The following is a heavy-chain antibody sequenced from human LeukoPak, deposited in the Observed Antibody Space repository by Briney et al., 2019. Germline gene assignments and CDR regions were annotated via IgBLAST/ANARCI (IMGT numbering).Heavy chain of an antibody. CDR3: ARDWYYDSGSYFDY. D-gene: IGHD3-10*01. CDR1: GFTFSSYA. CDR2: VSSSGGIT. V-gene: IGHV3-23*01. Sequence: PGGSLRLSCAASGFTFSSYAIHWVRQAPGKGLKWVSTVSSSGGITYYADSVEGRFTISRDNSKNTLYLQMNSLRAEDTAVYYCARDWYYDSGSYFDYWGQGTLVTVSS. J-gene: IGHJ4*02.